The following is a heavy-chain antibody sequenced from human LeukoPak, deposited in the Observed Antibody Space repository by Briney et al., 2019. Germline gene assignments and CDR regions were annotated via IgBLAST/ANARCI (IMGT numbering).Heavy chain of an antibody. CDR3: ARAVEVVPAAISDY. Sequence: GASVKVSCTASGYTFTIYDISWVRQAPGQGLEWMGWISTYNGNTNYAQILQGRVTMTTDTSTSTAYMELRSLRSDDTAVYYCARAVEVVPAAISDYWGQGTLVTVSS. V-gene: IGHV1-18*01. CDR1: GYTFTIYD. D-gene: IGHD2-2*01. J-gene: IGHJ4*02. CDR2: ISTYNGNT.